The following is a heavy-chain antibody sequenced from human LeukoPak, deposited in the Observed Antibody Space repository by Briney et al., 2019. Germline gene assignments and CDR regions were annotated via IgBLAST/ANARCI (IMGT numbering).Heavy chain of an antibody. CDR2: IYPGDSDT. Sequence: GESLKISCKGSGYSFTSYWIGWVRQMPGKGLEWMGIIYPGDSDTRYSLSFQGQVTISADKSISTAYLQWSSLKASDTAMYYCARGVYCGGDCYNWFDPWGQGTLVTVSS. CDR3: ARGVYCGGDCYNWFDP. CDR1: GYSFTSYW. V-gene: IGHV5-51*01. J-gene: IGHJ5*02. D-gene: IGHD2-21*02.